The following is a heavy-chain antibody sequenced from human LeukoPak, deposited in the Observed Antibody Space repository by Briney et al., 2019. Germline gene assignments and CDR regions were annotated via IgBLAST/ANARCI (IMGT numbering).Heavy chain of an antibody. J-gene: IGHJ4*02. D-gene: IGHD6-19*01. V-gene: IGHV4-38-2*02. CDR1: GYSFSSGYY. Sequence: SETLSFTCTVSGYSFSSGYYWGWIRQPPGKGLEWIGSIYHSGSTYYNPSLKSRVTISVHTSKNQFSLRLSSVTAADTAVYFCARAQRAGTYFDYWGQGTLVTVSS. CDR3: ARAQRAGTYFDY. CDR2: IYHSGST.